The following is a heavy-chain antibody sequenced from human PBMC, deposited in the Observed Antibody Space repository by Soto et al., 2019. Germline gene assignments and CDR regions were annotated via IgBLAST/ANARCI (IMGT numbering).Heavy chain of an antibody. Sequence: GGSLRLSCAASGFAFSDYAMTWVRQAPGKGLEWVSDISDGDGATHYADSVKGRFTISRDDSKNTLYLQMDSLRAEDAAVYYRAKGRTFFDFWGQGTLVTVSS. CDR3: AKGRTFFDF. J-gene: IGHJ4*02. CDR1: GFAFSDYA. CDR2: ISDGDGAT. V-gene: IGHV3-23*01. D-gene: IGHD3-16*01.